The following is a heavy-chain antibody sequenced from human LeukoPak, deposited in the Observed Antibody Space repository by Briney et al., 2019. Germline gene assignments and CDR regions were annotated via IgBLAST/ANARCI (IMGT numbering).Heavy chain of an antibody. CDR3: ARVTGYSYGPFDY. D-gene: IGHD5-18*01. V-gene: IGHV5-51*01. Sequence: GESLKISCRGSGYDFTTYWIGWVRQMPGKGLEWMGIIYPGDSDTRYSPSFQGQVTISADKSISTAYLQWSSLKASDTAMYYCARVTGYSYGPFDYWGQGTLVTVSS. CDR2: IYPGDSDT. J-gene: IGHJ4*02. CDR1: GYDFTTYW.